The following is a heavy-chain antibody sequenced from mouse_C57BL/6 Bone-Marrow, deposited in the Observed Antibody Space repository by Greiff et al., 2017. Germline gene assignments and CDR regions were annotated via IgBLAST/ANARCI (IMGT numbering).Heavy chain of an antibody. CDR3: ARSGWPSYVDY. J-gene: IGHJ2*01. D-gene: IGHD2-3*01. Sequence: EVQLQQSGPELVKPGASVKISCKASGYTFTDYYMNWVKQSPGKSLEWIGYINPNNGGTSYNQKFKGKATLTVDKSSSTAYMELRSLTSEDSAVYYCARSGWPSYVDYWGQGTTLTVSS. CDR2: INPNNGGT. V-gene: IGHV1-26*01. CDR1: GYTFTDYY.